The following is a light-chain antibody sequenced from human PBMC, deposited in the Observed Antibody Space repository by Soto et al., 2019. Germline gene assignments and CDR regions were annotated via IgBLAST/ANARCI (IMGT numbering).Light chain of an antibody. CDR2: EVS. CDR3: SSYARHNKFYV. Sequence: QSALTQPPSASGSPGQSVTISCTGTSSDVGGYNSVSWYQQHPGKAPKLMIYEVSQRPSGVPDRFSGSKSGNTASLTVSGLQAEDEADYYCSSYARHNKFYVFGTGTKLTVL. J-gene: IGLJ1*01. CDR1: SSDVGGYNS. V-gene: IGLV2-8*01.